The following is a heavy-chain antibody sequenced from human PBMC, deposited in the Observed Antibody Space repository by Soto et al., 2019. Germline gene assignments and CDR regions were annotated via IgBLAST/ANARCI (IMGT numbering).Heavy chain of an antibody. V-gene: IGHV3-21*01. CDR3: ASLPRGGSAA. J-gene: IGHJ5*02. Sequence: EVQLVESGGGLVKPGGSLRLSCAASGFTFSSYSMNWVRQAPGKGLEWVSSISSSSSYIYYADSVKGRFTISRDNAKNSLYLQMSSLRAEDTAVYYCASLPRGGSAAWGQGTLVTVSS. CDR2: ISSSSSYI. CDR1: GFTFSSYS. D-gene: IGHD1-26*01.